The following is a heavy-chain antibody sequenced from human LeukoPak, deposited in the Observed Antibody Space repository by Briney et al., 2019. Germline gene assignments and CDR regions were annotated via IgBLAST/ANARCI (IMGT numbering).Heavy chain of an antibody. J-gene: IGHJ4*02. V-gene: IGHV1-2*02. CDR2: INPNSGCT. CDR1: GYTFTGNY. CDR3: ARARGRHFDY. Sequence: GASVKVSCKASGYTFTGNYMHWVRQAPGQGLEGIGLINPNSGCTNYAQKVQSRVTITSGPAISTAYIELSTLRYDDTALYYCARARGRHFDYWGQGTLVPVSS.